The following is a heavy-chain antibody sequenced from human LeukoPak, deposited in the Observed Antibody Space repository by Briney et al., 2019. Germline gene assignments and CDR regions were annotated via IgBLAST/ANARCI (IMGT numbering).Heavy chain of an antibody. D-gene: IGHD2-2*01. CDR1: GFIFSDSA. CDR2: IRSKANSYAT. Sequence: GGSLRLSCAASGFIFSDSAMHWVRQASGRGLEWVGRIRSKANSYATAYAASVKGRFAISRDDSKNTAYLQMNSLKTEDTAVYYCIWGGGPAAISGFDYWAREPWSPSPQ. CDR3: IWGGGPAAISGFDY. V-gene: IGHV3-73*01. J-gene: IGHJ4*02.